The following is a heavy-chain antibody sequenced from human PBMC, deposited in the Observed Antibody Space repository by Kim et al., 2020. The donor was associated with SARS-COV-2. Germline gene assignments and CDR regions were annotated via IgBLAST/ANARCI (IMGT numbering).Heavy chain of an antibody. CDR1: GCSISSYY. V-gene: IGHV4-59*01. J-gene: IGHJ4*02. Sequence: SETLSLTCTVSGCSISSYYWSWIRQPPGKGLEWIGYIYYSGSTNYNPSLKSRVTISVDTSKNQFSLKLSSVTAADTAVYSCARVGGSSGWYRREGYFDYWGQGTLVTVSS. CDR2: IYYSGST. CDR3: ARVGGSSGWYRREGYFDY. D-gene: IGHD6-19*01.